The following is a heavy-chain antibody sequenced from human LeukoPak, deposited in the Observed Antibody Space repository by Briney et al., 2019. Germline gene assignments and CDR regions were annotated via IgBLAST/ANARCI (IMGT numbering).Heavy chain of an antibody. Sequence: ASVKVSCKASGYTFTDKYMYWVRQAPGQGLEWMGWINPNSGVTNYAQKLQGRVTMTTDTSMSTAYMELRSLRSDDTAAYYCARASMVRGVIIPPFGYWGQGTLVTVSS. V-gene: IGHV1-2*02. D-gene: IGHD3-10*01. CDR3: ARASMVRGVIIPPFGY. CDR1: GYTFTDKY. J-gene: IGHJ4*02. CDR2: INPNSGVT.